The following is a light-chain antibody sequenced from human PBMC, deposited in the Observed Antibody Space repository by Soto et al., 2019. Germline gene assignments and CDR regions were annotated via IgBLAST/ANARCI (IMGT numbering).Light chain of an antibody. CDR3: QQYGISPRT. CDR1: QSVNSK. J-gene: IGKJ1*01. CDR2: GVC. Sequence: EIVMTQSPAILSVSPGEGVCRRCMVSQSVNSKLAWYQQKPGQAPRLLIYGVCSRATGVPDRFSGSGSGTDFTLTISRLEPEDVAVNYCQQYGISPRTFGQGTKVDIK. V-gene: IGKV3-20*01.